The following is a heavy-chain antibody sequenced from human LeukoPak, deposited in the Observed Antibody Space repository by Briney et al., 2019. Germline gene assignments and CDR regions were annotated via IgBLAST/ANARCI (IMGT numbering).Heavy chain of an antibody. D-gene: IGHD3-16*02. CDR2: ITGSGPTT. J-gene: IGHJ5*01. CDR3: AKAPDSVWGSYRNNYFDS. Sequence: GGSLRLSCLASGFTFSNYAMTWVRQAPGKGVEWVSAITGSGPTTDYAASVKGRFTISRDNTNNLVFLQMSSLRAEDTAVYYCAKAPDSVWGSYRNNYFDSWGQGTLVSVS. CDR1: GFTFSNYA. V-gene: IGHV3-23*01.